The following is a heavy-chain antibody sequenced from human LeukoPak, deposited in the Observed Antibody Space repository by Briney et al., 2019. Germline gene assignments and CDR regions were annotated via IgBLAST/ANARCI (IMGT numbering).Heavy chain of an antibody. V-gene: IGHV3-49*03. CDR1: GFTFGDFA. CDR3: TRGLYGSSSKGNLYHYYYYMDV. Sequence: GGSLRLSCTASGFTFGDFALNWFRQAPGKGLEWVGFIRSKAYGGTTENAASVKGRFTIPRDDSKSIAYLQMNSLKTEDTAVYYCTRGLYGSSSKGNLYHYYYYMDVWGKGTTVTVSS. CDR2: IRSKAYGGTT. D-gene: IGHD6-6*01. J-gene: IGHJ6*03.